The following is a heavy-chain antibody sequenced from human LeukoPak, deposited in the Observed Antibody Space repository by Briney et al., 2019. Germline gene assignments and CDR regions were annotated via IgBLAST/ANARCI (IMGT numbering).Heavy chain of an antibody. V-gene: IGHV3-30*03. CDR1: GFTFSSYG. CDR3: ARDSLLFDY. CDR2: ISYDGSNK. J-gene: IGHJ4*02. Sequence: GGSLRLSCAASGFTFSSYGMHWVRQAPGKGLEWVAVISYDGSNKYYADSVKGRFTISRDNSKNTLYLQMNSLRAEDTAVYYCARDSLLFDYWGQGTLVTVSS.